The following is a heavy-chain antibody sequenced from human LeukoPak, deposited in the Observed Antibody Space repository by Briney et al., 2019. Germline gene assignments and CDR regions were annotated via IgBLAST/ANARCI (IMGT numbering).Heavy chain of an antibody. J-gene: IGHJ4*02. D-gene: IGHD3-10*01. CDR3: ARDLRGGAHDY. CDR1: GYTFTSYY. CDR2: INPSGGST. Sequence: GASVKVSCKASGYTFTSYYMHWVRQAPGQGLEWMGIINPSGGSTSYAQKFQGRVTMTRDMSTSTVYMELSSLRSEDTAVYYCARDLRGGAHDYWGQGTLVTVSS. V-gene: IGHV1-46*01.